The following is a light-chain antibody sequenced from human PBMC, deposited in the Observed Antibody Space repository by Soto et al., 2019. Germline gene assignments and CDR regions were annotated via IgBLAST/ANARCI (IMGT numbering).Light chain of an antibody. J-gene: IGLJ1*01. Sequence: QSVLTQPPSVSGSPGQSVTTSCTGTSSDVGSYNRVSWYQQPPGTAPKLMIYEVSNRPSGVPDRFSGSKSGNTASLTISGLQAEDEAAYYGSSHTSSSTYVFGTGTKVTVL. CDR1: SSDVGSYNR. CDR3: SSHTSSSTYV. V-gene: IGLV2-18*02. CDR2: EVS.